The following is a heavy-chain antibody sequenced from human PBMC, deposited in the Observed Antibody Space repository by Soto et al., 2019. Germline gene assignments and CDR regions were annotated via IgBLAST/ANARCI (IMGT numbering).Heavy chain of an antibody. CDR1: GFTFSDYY. V-gene: IGHV3-11*05. CDR2: ISSSSRYT. D-gene: IGHD2-21*01. Sequence: QVQLVESGGGLVKPGGCLRLSCAASGFTFSDYYMSWIRQAPGKGLEWVSYISSSSRYTNYADSVKGRFTISRDNAKNSLYLHMNSLRAEDTAVYYCARDFITVVIPDYWGQGTQVTVSS. CDR3: ARDFITVVIPDY. J-gene: IGHJ4*02.